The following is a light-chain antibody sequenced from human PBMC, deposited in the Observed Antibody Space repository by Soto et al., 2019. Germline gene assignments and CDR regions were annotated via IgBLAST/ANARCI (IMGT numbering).Light chain of an antibody. CDR1: QDITLY. Sequence: DIRMTQSPSSLSASVRDRVTLTCRASQDITLYLAWYQQKPGKSPNLLIYAASTLQSGVPSRFSGSGSGTDFTLTISSLQPEDVATYFCQNYNSAPRTFGQGTKVDIK. J-gene: IGKJ1*01. CDR2: AAS. V-gene: IGKV1-27*01. CDR3: QNYNSAPRT.